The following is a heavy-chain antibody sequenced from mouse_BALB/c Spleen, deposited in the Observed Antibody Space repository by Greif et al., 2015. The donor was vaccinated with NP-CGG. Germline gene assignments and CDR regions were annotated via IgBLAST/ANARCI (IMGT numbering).Heavy chain of an antibody. CDR3: ARVYYGYFDV. V-gene: IGHV7-3*02. CDR1: GFTFTDYY. D-gene: IGHD2-1*01. CDR2: IRNKANGYTT. Sequence: EVKVEESGGGLVQPGGSLRLSCATSGFTFTDYYMSWVRQPPGKALEWLGFIRNKANGYTTEYSASVKGRFTISRDNSQSILYLQMNTLRAEDSATYYCARVYYGYFDVWGAGTTVTVSS. J-gene: IGHJ1*01.